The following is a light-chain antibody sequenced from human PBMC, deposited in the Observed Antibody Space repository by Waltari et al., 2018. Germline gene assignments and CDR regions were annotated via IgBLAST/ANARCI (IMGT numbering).Light chain of an antibody. CDR3: HQYYTTPRT. Sequence: DIEMTQSPDSLGVSLGERATITCKSSHSLFYSPKNKNYLAWYQQKRGQPPRLLISWASTRESGVPDRFSGSGSGTYFTLTISSLQAEDVAVYYCHQYYTTPRTFGQGTKLEIK. CDR2: WAS. J-gene: IGKJ2*01. V-gene: IGKV4-1*01. CDR1: HSLFYSPKNKNY.